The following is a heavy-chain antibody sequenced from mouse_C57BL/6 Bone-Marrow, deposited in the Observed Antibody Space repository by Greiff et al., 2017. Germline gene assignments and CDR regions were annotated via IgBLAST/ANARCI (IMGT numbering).Heavy chain of an antibody. CDR1: GYAFSSSW. Sequence: VKLQESGPELVKPGASVKISCKASGYAFSSSWMNWVKQRPGKGLEWIGRIYPGDGDTNYNGKFKGKATLTADKSSSTAYMQLSSLTSEDSAVYFCARSKNWDSWFAYWGQGTLVTVSA. J-gene: IGHJ3*01. V-gene: IGHV1-82*01. D-gene: IGHD4-1*01. CDR3: ARSKNWDSWFAY. CDR2: IYPGDGDT.